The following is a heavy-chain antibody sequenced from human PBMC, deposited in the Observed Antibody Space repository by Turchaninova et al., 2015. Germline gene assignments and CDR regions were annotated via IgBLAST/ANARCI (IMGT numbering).Heavy chain of an antibody. CDR1: GDSNW. Sequence: QVQLQESGPGLVKPSGTLSLTCAVSGDSNWWTWVRQSPGKGLEWIGEIYHNGGTNYNPALKSRVTISLDQAKSHLSLNLNSVTAADTALYYCGQGTAVSNSFFDYWGQGTLVTVSS. CDR3: GQGTAVSNSFFDY. D-gene: IGHD4-11*01. CDR2: IYHNGGT. J-gene: IGHJ4*02. V-gene: IGHV4-4*02.